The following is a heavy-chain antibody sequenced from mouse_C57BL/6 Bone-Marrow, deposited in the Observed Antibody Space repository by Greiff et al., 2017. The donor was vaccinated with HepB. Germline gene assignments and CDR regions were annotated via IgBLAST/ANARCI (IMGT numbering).Heavy chain of an antibody. J-gene: IGHJ2*01. V-gene: IGHV1-22*01. D-gene: IGHD1-1*01. CDR2: INPNNGGT. Sequence: VQLQQSGPELVKPGASVKMSCKASGYTFTDYNIHWVKQSHGKSLEWIGYINPNNGGTSYNQKFKGKATLTVNKSSSTAYMELRSLTSEDSAVYYCARIIYYYGSSYDWGQGTTLTVSS. CDR1: GYTFTDYN. CDR3: ARIIYYYGSSYD.